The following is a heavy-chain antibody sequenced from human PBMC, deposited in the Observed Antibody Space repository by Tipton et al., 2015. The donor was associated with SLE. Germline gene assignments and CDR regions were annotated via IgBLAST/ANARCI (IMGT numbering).Heavy chain of an antibody. V-gene: IGHV4-39*02. Sequence: YMSWVRQPPGKGLEWIGSIYHLGNTYSNPSLKSRVAVSVATSKNHFSLKLSSVTAADTAVYYCARLGKVYYDFWSGYPRPSDAFDIWGRGTMVTVSS. D-gene: IGHD3-3*01. CDR2: IYHLGNT. CDR1: Y. J-gene: IGHJ3*02. CDR3: ARLGKVYYDFWSGYPRPSDAFDI.